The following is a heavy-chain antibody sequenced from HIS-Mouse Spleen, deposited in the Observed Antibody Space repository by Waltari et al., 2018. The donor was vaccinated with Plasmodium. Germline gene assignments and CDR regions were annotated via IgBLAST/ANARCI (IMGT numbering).Heavy chain of an antibody. V-gene: IGHV4-38-2*02. CDR1: GYSISSGYY. CDR3: ARSLGIASSYWYFDL. D-gene: IGHD2-15*01. J-gene: IGHJ2*01. CDR2: IYHSGST. Sequence: QVQLQESGPGLVKPSETLSLTCTVSGYSISSGYYWGWIRQPPGKGLEWIGSIYHSGSTYYNPSLKSRGTISVDTSKNQFSLKLSSVTAADTAVYYCARSLGIASSYWYFDLWGRGTLVTVSS.